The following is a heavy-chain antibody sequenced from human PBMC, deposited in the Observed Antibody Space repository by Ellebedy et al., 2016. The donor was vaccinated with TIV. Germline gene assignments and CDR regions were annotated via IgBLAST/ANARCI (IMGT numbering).Heavy chain of an antibody. Sequence: GGSLRLXCAASGFSFSSYGFNWVRQAPGQGLEFLAHISENSGTTTHYAESVRGRFTISRDNSKNTVYVQMNSLRAEDTAVYYCAREALSCRNTNCYKGAFDYWGQGTLVTVSS. CDR2: ISENSGTTT. J-gene: IGHJ4*02. CDR3: AREALSCRNTNCYKGAFDY. D-gene: IGHD2-2*02. CDR1: GFSFSSYG. V-gene: IGHV3-48*04.